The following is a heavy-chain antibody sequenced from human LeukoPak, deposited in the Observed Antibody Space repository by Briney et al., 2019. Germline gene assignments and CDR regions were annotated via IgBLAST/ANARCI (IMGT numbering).Heavy chain of an antibody. Sequence: GGPLRLSCAASGFTFSSYAMSWVRQAPGKGLEWVSAISGSGGSTYYADSVKGRFTISRDNSKNTLYLQMTRLRAEDTAVYYCARESQPRYYYYYGMDVWGPGTTVTVSS. CDR1: GFTFSSYA. V-gene: IGHV3-23*01. CDR2: ISGSGGST. J-gene: IGHJ6*02. CDR3: ARESQPRYYYYYGMDV.